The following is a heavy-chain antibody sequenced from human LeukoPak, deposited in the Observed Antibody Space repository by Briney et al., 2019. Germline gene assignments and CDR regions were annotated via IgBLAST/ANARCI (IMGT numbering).Heavy chain of an antibody. CDR1: GVSISTYY. J-gene: IGHJ3*02. Sequence: SETLSLTCAVSGVSISTYYWSWLRQPAGKGLEGIGRIYTSGSTNYNPSLRSRVTVSVDTSKNQFSLNLRSVTAADTAVYYCARLPGGDSSSVVAFDIWGQGRMVTVCS. D-gene: IGHD2-21*02. CDR3: ARLPGGDSSSVVAFDI. V-gene: IGHV4-4*07. CDR2: IYTSGST.